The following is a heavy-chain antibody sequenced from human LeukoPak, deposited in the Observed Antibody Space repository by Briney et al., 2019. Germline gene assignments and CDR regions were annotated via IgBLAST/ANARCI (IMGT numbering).Heavy chain of an antibody. D-gene: IGHD4-11*01. CDR2: TYYRSKWYN. V-gene: IGHV6-1*01. CDR1: GDSFSSNSAA. J-gene: IGHJ5*02. CDR3: ALSSYSNYDGWFDP. Sequence: SQTLSLTCAISGDSFSSNSAAWNWIRQSPSRGLEWLGRTYYRSKWYNDYAVSVKSRITINPDTSKNQFSLQLNSVTPEDTAVYYCALSSYSNYDGWFDPWGQGTLVTVSS.